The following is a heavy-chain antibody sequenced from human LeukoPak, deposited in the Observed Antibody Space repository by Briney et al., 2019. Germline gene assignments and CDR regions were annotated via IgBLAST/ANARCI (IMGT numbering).Heavy chain of an antibody. V-gene: IGHV3-48*01. CDR3: ARDRTQGYGGNSDY. CDR2: ITSSSSTI. Sequence: GGSLRLSCAASGFTFSSYSMNWVRRAPGKGLEWVSYITSSSSTIYYADSVNGRFTISRDNGKNSLYLQMNSLRAEDTAVYYCARDRTQGYGGNSDYWGQGTLVTVSS. D-gene: IGHD4-23*01. J-gene: IGHJ4*02. CDR1: GFTFSSYS.